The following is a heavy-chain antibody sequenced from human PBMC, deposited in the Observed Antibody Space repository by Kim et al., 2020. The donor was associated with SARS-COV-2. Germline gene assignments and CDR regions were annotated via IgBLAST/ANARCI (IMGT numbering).Heavy chain of an antibody. CDR1: GFTFSSYE. Sequence: GGSLRLSCAASGFTFSSYEMNWVRQAPGKGLEWVSYISSSGSTIYYADSVKGRFTISRDNAKNLLYLQMNSLRAEDTAVYYCASEMDGSGTNWFDPWGQGTLVTVSS. D-gene: IGHD3-10*01. J-gene: IGHJ5*02. CDR3: ASEMDGSGTNWFDP. CDR2: ISSSGSTI. V-gene: IGHV3-48*03.